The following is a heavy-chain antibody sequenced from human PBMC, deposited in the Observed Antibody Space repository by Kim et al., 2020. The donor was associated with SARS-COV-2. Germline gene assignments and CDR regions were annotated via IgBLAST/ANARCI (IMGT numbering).Heavy chain of an antibody. Sequence: GGSLRLSCAASGFTFSNFGTHWVRQAPGKGLEWVAVISYDGSNKYYAGSVKGRFIISRDNSKNTLYLQMNSLRPEDTALYYCAKGCSNSGNCFLMDYWG. CDR2: ISYDGSNK. CDR1: GFTFSNFG. V-gene: IGHV3-30*18. CDR3: AKGCSNSGNCFLMDY. J-gene: IGHJ4*01. D-gene: IGHD2-15*01.